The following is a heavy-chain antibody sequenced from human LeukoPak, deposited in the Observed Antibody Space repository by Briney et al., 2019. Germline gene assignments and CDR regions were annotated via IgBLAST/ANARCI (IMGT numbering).Heavy chain of an antibody. D-gene: IGHD2-2*01. V-gene: IGHV1-18*01. CDR2: ISPYNGKT. CDR3: ARDTLIIVVPTVTGSDSFDT. Sequence: GASAKVSCKASGYTFTGYGISWVRQAPGQGLEWMAWISPYNGKTKYAQKFQDRVSMTTDSSTNTAYMELISLRSDDTAVYYCARDTLIIVVPTVTGSDSFDTWGQGTLVTVSS. J-gene: IGHJ3*02. CDR1: GYTFTGYG.